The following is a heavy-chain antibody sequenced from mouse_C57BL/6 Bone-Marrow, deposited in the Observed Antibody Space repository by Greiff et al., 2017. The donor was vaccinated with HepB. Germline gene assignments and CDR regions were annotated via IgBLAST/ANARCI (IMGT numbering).Heavy chain of an antibody. CDR2: ISYDGSN. D-gene: IGHD6-1*01. J-gene: IGHJ3*01. Sequence: EVQVVESGPGLVKPSQSLSLTCSVTGYSITSGYYWTWIRQFPGNKLEWMGYISYDGSNNYNPSLKNRISITRDTSKNQFFLKLNSVTTEDTATYYCARSYPGFAYWGQGTLVTVSA. CDR1: GYSITSGYY. V-gene: IGHV3-6*01. CDR3: ARSYPGFAY.